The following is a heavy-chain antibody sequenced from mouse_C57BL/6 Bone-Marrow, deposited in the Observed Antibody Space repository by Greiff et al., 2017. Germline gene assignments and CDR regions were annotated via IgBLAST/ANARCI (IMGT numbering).Heavy chain of an antibody. CDR3: ARGVYYGSRGYWYFDV. Sequence: EVQLQESGPELVKPGASVKISCKASGYSFTDYNMNWVKQSNGKSLEWIGVINPNYGTTSYNQKFKGKATLTVAQSSSTAYMQLNSLTSEDSAVYYCARGVYYGSRGYWYFDVWGTGTTVTVSS. CDR2: INPNYGTT. J-gene: IGHJ1*03. CDR1: GYSFTDYN. D-gene: IGHD1-1*01. V-gene: IGHV1-39*01.